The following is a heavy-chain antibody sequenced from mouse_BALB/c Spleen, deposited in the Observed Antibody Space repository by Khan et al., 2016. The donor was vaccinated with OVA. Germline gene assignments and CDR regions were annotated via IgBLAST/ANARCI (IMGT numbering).Heavy chain of an antibody. CDR3: AKGDYRYGEMAY. CDR1: GFSLTSYG. V-gene: IGHV2-5*01. Sequence: QVQLKESGPGLVQPSQSLSITCTVSGFSLTSYGVHWVRQSPGKGLEWLGVIWRGGNTDYNAAFMSRLSITKDNSKSQVFFKMNSLQADDTAIDYVAKGDYRYGEMAYWGQGTLVTVSA. CDR2: IWRGGNT. J-gene: IGHJ3*01. D-gene: IGHD2-14*01.